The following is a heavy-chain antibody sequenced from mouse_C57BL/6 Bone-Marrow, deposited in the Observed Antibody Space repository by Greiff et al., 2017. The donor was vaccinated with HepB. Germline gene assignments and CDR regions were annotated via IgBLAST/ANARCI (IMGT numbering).Heavy chain of an antibody. J-gene: IGHJ3*01. CDR3: TRRGNYLAWFAY. Sequence: QVQLQQSGAELVRPGASVTLSCKASGYTFTDYEMHWVKQTPVHGLEWIGAIDPETGGTAYNQKFKGKAILTADKSSSTAYMELRSLTSEDSAVYYCTRRGNYLAWFAYWGQGTLVTVSA. CDR2: IDPETGGT. CDR1: GYTFTDYE. D-gene: IGHD2-1*01. V-gene: IGHV1-15*01.